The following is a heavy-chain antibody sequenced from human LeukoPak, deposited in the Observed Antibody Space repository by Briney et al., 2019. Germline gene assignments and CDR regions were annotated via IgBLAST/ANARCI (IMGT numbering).Heavy chain of an antibody. V-gene: IGHV1-2*02. J-gene: IGHJ4*02. CDR2: INPNRGGT. CDR3: ARVLERHFDY. D-gene: IGHD1-1*01. Sequence: ASVKVSCEASGYTFTGYYIHWVRQAPGQGLEWMGWINPNRGGTNYAQKFQGRVIMTRDTSISTAYMELSRLRSDDTAVYYCARVLERHFDYWGQGTLVTVSS. CDR1: GYTFTGYY.